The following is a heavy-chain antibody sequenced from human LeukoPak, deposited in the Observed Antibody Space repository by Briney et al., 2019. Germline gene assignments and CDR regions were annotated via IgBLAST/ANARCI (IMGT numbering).Heavy chain of an antibody. J-gene: IGHJ4*02. Sequence: GGSLRLSCAASGFTVSIDYLSWVRQAPGKGLEWVSIIYSGGNTYYADSVKGRFTISRDNSKNTLYLQMHSLRAEDTAVYYCARALAAAAHTSFDYWGQGTLVTVSS. CDR2: IYSGGNT. CDR3: ARALAAAAHTSFDY. D-gene: IGHD6-13*01. CDR1: GFTVSIDY. V-gene: IGHV3-66*01.